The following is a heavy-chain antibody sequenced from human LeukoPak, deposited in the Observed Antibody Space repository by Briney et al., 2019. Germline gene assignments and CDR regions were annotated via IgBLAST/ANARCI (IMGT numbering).Heavy chain of an antibody. D-gene: IGHD1-14*01. V-gene: IGHV1-58*02. Sequence: GTSVKVSCKASGFTFTSSAMQWVRQARGQRLEWIGWIVVGSGNRNYAQKFQERVSITRDISTGTAYMELSSLRSEDTAVYFCAAGTSGRPEYFQHWGQGTLVTVSS. J-gene: IGHJ1*01. CDR1: GFTFTSSA. CDR2: IVVGSGNR. CDR3: AAGTSGRPEYFQH.